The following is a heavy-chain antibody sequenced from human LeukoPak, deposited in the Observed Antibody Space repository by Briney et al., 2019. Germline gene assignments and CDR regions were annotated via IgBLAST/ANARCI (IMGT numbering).Heavy chain of an antibody. D-gene: IGHD1-14*01. CDR3: ARSNQADDY. V-gene: IGHV3-74*01. CDR1: GFTFSNDW. Sequence: PGGSLRLSCAASGFTFSNDWMHSVRQVPGKGLVWVSRTNPGGSNTAYADSVKGRFTISRDNARNTLYLQMDSLRAEDTAVYYCARSNQADDYWGQGTLVTVSS. CDR2: TNPGGSNT. J-gene: IGHJ4*02.